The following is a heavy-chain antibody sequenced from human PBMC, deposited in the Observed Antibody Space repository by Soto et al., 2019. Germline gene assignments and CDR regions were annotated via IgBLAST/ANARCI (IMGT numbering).Heavy chain of an antibody. CDR2: MNPNSGNT. D-gene: IGHD5-12*01. V-gene: IGHV1-8*01. J-gene: IGHJ6*03. Sequence: GASVKVSCKASGYTFTSYDINWVRQATGQGLEWMGWMNPNSGNTGYAQKFQGRVTMTRNTSISTAYMELSSLRSEETAVYYCAKVQSGYSGDESSHYYYYYMDVWGKGNTVTVS. CDR1: GYTFTSYD. CDR3: AKVQSGYSGDESSHYYYYYMDV.